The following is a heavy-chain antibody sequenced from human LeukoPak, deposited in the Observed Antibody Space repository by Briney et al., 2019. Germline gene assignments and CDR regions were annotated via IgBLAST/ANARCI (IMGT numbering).Heavy chain of an antibody. CDR3: ARRPSGGLPRATNWFDP. D-gene: IGHD3-10*01. V-gene: IGHV4-34*01. CDR2: INHSGST. J-gene: IGHJ5*02. CDR1: GGSFSGYY. Sequence: PSETLSLTCAVYGGSFSGYYWSWIRQPPGKGLEWLGEINHSGSTNYNPSLKSRVTISVDTSKNQFSLKLSSVTAADTAVYYCARRPSGGLPRATNWFDPWGQGTLVTVSS.